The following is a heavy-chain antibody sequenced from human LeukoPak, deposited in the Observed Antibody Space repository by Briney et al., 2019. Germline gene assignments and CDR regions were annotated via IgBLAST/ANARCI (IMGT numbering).Heavy chain of an antibody. D-gene: IGHD2-15*01. Sequence: GGSLRLSCAASGFTFSSYAMSWVRQAPGKGLEWVSAISGSGGSTYYADSVKGRFTISRDNSKNTLYLQMNSLRAEDTAVYYCARAGGSYCSGGSCTHGWFDPWGQGTLVTVSS. V-gene: IGHV3-23*01. CDR3: ARAGGSYCSGGSCTHGWFDP. J-gene: IGHJ5*02. CDR1: GFTFSSYA. CDR2: ISGSGGST.